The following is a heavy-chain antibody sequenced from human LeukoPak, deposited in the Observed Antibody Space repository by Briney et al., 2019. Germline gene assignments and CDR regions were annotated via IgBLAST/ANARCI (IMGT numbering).Heavy chain of an antibody. CDR1: GFTFDDYA. CDR2: ISWNSGSI. J-gene: IGHJ4*02. Sequence: PGGSLRLSCAASGFTFDDYAMHWVRQAPGKGLEWVSGISWNSGSIGYADSVKGRFTISRDNAKNSLYLQMNSLRAEDTALYYCAKEEGLGYSSSWYGLDYWGQGTLVTVSS. CDR3: AKEEGLGYSSSWYGLDY. D-gene: IGHD6-13*01. V-gene: IGHV3-9*01.